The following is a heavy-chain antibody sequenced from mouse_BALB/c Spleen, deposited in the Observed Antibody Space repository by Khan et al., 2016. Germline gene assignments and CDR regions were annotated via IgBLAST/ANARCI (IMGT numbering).Heavy chain of an antibody. Sequence: QIQLVQSGPDLKKPGETVKISCKASGYAFTNYGMNWVKQAPGKGLEWMGWIDTYSGESTYADDFKGRFAFSLETSASTAYLQIISLKIEDMATYLCARRRQRDLYYAMDYWGQGTSVTVSS. CDR1: GYAFTNYG. J-gene: IGHJ4*01. D-gene: IGHD6-1*01. V-gene: IGHV9-1*02. CDR2: IDTYSGES. CDR3: ARRRQRDLYYAMDY.